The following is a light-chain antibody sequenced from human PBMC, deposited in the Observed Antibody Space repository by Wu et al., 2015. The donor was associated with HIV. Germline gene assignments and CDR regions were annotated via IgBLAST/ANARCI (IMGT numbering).Light chain of an antibody. CDR2: AAS. V-gene: IGKV1-27*01. J-gene: IGKJ1*01. CDR1: QDISNY. Sequence: DIQMTQSPSSLSAYVGDRVTITCRASQDISNYLAWYQQKPGKVPKLLIYAASTLQSGVPSRFSGSGSGTDFTLTISSLQPEDVATYSCQKYNSASRTFGQRTKVEI. CDR3: QKYNSASRT.